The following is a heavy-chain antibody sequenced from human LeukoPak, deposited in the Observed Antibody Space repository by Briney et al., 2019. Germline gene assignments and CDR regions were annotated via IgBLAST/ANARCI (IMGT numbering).Heavy chain of an antibody. J-gene: IGHJ4*02. CDR1: GYTFTGYY. CDR2: INPNSGGT. CDR3: ARNSENTYYDFWSGYYYFDY. Sequence: ASVKVSCKASGYTFTGYYMHWVRQAPGQGLEWMGRINPNSGGTNYAQKFQGRVTMTRDTSISTAYMELSRLRSDDTAVYYCARNSENTYYDFWSGYYYFDYWGQGTLVTVSS. D-gene: IGHD3-3*01. V-gene: IGHV1-2*06.